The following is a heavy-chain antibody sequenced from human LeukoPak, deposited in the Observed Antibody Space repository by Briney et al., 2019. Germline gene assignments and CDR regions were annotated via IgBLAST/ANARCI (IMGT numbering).Heavy chain of an antibody. J-gene: IGHJ4*02. CDR3: ARSGHDYPYYFDY. CDR1: GFTFSDYY. D-gene: IGHD4-11*01. CDR2: ISSSGGTI. Sequence: GGSLRLSCAASGFTFSDYYMSWIRQAPGKGLEWVSYISSSGGTIYYADSVKGRFTISRDNAKNSLYLQMNSLRAEDTAVYYCARSGHDYPYYFDYWGQGTLVTVSS. V-gene: IGHV3-11*01.